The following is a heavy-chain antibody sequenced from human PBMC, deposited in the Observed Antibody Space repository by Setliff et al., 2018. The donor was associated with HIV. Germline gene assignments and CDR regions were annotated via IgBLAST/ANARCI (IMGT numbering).Heavy chain of an antibody. CDR1: GGSISSGGNY. J-gene: IGHJ4*02. Sequence: PSETLSLTCTVSGGSISSGGNYWSWVRQPAGKGLEWIGHIYTRGSTNYNPSLKSRVTISVDTSKNQFYLKLSSVTAADTAVYYCARSPEWGAGGIDYWGQGTLVTVSS. CDR2: IYTRGST. V-gene: IGHV4-61*09. CDR3: ARSPEWGAGGIDY. D-gene: IGHD1-26*01.